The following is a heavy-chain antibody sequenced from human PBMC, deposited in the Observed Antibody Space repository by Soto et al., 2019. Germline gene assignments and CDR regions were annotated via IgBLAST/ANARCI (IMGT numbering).Heavy chain of an antibody. CDR1: GGSVSSGSYY. CDR2: IYYSGST. Sequence: TLSLTCTVSGGSVSSGSYYWSWIRQPPGKGLEWIGYIYYSGSTNYNPSLKSRVTISVDTSKNQFSLKLSSVTAADTAVYYCARVDIVVVTAIDYWGQGTLVTVSS. D-gene: IGHD2-21*02. CDR3: ARVDIVVVTAIDY. V-gene: IGHV4-61*01. J-gene: IGHJ4*02.